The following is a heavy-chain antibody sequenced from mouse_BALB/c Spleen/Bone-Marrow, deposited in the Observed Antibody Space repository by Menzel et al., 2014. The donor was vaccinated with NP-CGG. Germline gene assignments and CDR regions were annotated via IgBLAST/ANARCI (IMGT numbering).Heavy chain of an antibody. CDR1: GYTFTSYY. Sequence: QVQLQQSGPELVKPGASVRISCKASGYTFTSYYIHWVKQRPGQGLEWIGWIYPGNVNTMYNEKFKGKATLTADKSSSTAYMQLGSLTSEDSAVYFCARDYRYDAWFAYWGQGTLVTVSA. CDR3: ARDYRYDAWFAY. CDR2: IYPGNVNT. D-gene: IGHD2-14*01. J-gene: IGHJ3*01. V-gene: IGHV1S56*01.